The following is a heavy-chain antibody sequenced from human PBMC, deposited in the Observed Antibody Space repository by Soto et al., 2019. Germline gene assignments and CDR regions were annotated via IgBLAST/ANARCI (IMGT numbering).Heavy chain of an antibody. Sequence: QLQLQESGSGLVKPSQTLSLTCAVSGGSISSGGYSWSWIRQPPGKGLEWIGYIYHSGSTSYNPALKTRVTKSVDSSKNQFSLMLCSVTAAATAVYYCARVPSPWGQGTLVTVSS. CDR1: GGSISSGGYS. V-gene: IGHV4-30-2*01. CDR2: IYHSGST. CDR3: ARVPSP. J-gene: IGHJ5*02.